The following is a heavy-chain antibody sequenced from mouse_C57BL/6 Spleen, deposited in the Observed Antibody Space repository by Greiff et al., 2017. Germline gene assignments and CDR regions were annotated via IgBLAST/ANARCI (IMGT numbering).Heavy chain of an antibody. CDR1: GYAFSSSW. J-gene: IGHJ2*01. Sequence: VQLKESGPELVKPGASVKISCKASGYAFSSSWMNWVKQRPGKGLEWIGRIYPGDGDTNYNGKFKGKATLTADKSSSTAYMQLSSLTSEDSAVYFCARSPYYYGSSGDFDYWGQGTTLTVSS. CDR2: IYPGDGDT. V-gene: IGHV1-82*01. D-gene: IGHD1-1*01. CDR3: ARSPYYYGSSGDFDY.